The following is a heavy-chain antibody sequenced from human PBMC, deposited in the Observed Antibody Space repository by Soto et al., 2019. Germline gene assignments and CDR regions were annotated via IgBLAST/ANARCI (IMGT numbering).Heavy chain of an antibody. V-gene: IGHV4-31*03. CDR2: IYYSGST. J-gene: IGHJ6*02. CDR1: GGSISSGGYY. D-gene: IGHD4-17*01. CDR3: ARDSDYGDYVGVKDGMDV. Sequence: QVQLQESGPGLVKPSQTLSLTCTVSGGSISSGGYYWSWIRQHPGKGLEWIGYIYYSGSTYYNPALKSRVTISVDTSKKQFSLKLSSVTAADTAVYYCARDSDYGDYVGVKDGMDVWGQGTTVTVSS.